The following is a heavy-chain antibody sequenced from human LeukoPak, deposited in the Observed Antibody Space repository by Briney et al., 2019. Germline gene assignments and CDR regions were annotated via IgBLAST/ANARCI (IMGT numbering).Heavy chain of an antibody. Sequence: GGSLKLSCAASGFTFSGSAMHWVRQASGKGLEWVCRIRSKANSYATAYAASVKGRFTISRDDSKNTAYLQMNSLKTEDTAVYYCTRETYGDPSHGYWGQGTLVTVSS. CDR2: IRSKANSYAT. V-gene: IGHV3-73*01. D-gene: IGHD4-17*01. J-gene: IGHJ4*02. CDR3: TRETYGDPSHGY. CDR1: GFTFSGSA.